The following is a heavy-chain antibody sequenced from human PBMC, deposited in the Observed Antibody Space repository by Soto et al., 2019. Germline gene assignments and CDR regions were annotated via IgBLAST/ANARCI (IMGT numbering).Heavy chain of an antibody. Sequence: QGQLVQSGPEVKKPGASVKVYCKASGYTFSRYGISWVRQAPGQGLEWMGWISGYNGDTIYAQKVQGRVTMTIDTSTYTAYMELRSLTSDDTAIYYCAKNGQPPYYYYGMDVWGQGTTVTVSS. CDR2: ISGYNGDT. CDR1: GYTFSRYG. J-gene: IGHJ6*02. V-gene: IGHV1-18*01. CDR3: AKNGQPPYYYYGMDV. D-gene: IGHD2-8*01.